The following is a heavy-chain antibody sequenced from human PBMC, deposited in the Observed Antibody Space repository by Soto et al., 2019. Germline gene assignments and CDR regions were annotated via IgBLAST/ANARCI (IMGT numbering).Heavy chain of an antibody. Sequence: PGESLKISCKGSGYSFTSYWISWVRQMPGKGLEWMGRIDPSDSYTNYSPSFQGHVTISADKFISTAYLQWSSLKASDTAMYYCARHVGYSSSWFSTDGAYYYYGMDVWGQGTTVTVSS. V-gene: IGHV5-10-1*01. CDR1: GYSFTSYW. J-gene: IGHJ6*02. D-gene: IGHD6-13*01. CDR3: ARHVGYSSSWFSTDGAYYYYGMDV. CDR2: IDPSDSYT.